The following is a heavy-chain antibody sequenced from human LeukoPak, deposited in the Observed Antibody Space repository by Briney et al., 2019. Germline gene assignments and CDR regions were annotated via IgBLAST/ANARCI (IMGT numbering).Heavy chain of an antibody. V-gene: IGHV3-30*02. Sequence: GGSLRLSCAASGFTFSSYGMHWVRQAPGKGLEWVAFIRYDGSNKYYADSVKGRFTISRDNSKNTLYLQMNSLRAEDTAVYYCVKDGSIVVVPTGAFDIWGQGTMVTVSS. CDR3: VKDGSIVVVPTGAFDI. CDR1: GFTFSSYG. J-gene: IGHJ3*02. CDR2: IRYDGSNK. D-gene: IGHD3-22*01.